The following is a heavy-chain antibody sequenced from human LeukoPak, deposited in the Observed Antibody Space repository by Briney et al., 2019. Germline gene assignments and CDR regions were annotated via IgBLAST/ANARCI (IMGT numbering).Heavy chain of an antibody. CDR2: IIGSGGIT. J-gene: IGHJ4*02. D-gene: IGHD3-3*01. CDR1: GFTFRTYE. Sequence: GALRLSCAVSGFTFRTYEMNWVRQAPGKGLEWISGIIGSGGITYYADSVKGRFTISRDNSKNTLYLQIYSLRAGDTAVYYCAKDDALIRFNDWGQGTLVTVSS. CDR3: AKDDALIRFND. V-gene: IGHV3-23*01.